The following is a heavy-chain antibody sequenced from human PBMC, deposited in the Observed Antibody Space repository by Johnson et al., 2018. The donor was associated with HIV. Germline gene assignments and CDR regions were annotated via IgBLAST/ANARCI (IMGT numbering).Heavy chain of an antibody. D-gene: IGHD3-10*01. J-gene: IGHJ3*02. CDR2: IGTAGDT. CDR3: AIRGGRDAFDI. Sequence: VQLVESGGGLVQPGGSMRLSCAASGFTFSSYDMHWVRQATGKGLEWVSAIGTAGDTYYPGSVKGRFTISRENAKNSLYLQMNSLRAGDTAVYYCAIRGGRDAFDIWGQGTMVTVSS. V-gene: IGHV3-13*01. CDR1: GFTFSSYD.